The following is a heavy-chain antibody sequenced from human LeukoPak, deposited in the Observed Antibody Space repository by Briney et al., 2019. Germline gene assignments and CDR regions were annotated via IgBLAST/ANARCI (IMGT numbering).Heavy chain of an antibody. V-gene: IGHV3-23*01. D-gene: IGHD4-17*01. CDR3: AKDASNGDYAH. CDR2: ISGSGSNP. J-gene: IGHJ4*02. Sequence: GSLRLFCAASGFTFSTYAMTWVRQAPGKGLEWVSGISGSGSNPFYAASVRGRFTISRDNSNNTMLLQMESLRAEDTAVYFCAKDASNGDYAHWGEGTLVTDPS. CDR1: GFTFSTYA.